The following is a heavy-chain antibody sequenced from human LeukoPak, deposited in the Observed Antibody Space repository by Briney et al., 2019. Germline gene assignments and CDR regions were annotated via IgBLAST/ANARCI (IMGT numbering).Heavy chain of an antibody. CDR1: GYTFTSYG. CDR3: ARDRDYSSSTQDFDS. V-gene: IGHV1-18*01. CDR2: ISDNNGNT. Sequence: ASVKVSCKASGYTFTSYGISWVRQAPGQGLEWMGWISDNNGNTNYAQKFQGRVTMTTDTSTRTVYMELRSLRSDDTAVYYCARDRDYSSSTQDFDSWGQGSLVTVSS. J-gene: IGHJ4*02. D-gene: IGHD6-6*01.